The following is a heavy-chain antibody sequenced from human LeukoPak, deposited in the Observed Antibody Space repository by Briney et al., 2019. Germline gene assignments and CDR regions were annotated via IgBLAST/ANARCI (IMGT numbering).Heavy chain of an antibody. CDR3: APGDSYFDY. Sequence: GGSLRLSCVTSGFTFSNYGMSWVRQAPGKGLEWVSTINSGGGDRTNYADSVKGRFTISRDNSKHTFYLQMNSLRAEDTAVYYCAPGDSYFDYWGQGTLVTVSS. CDR2: INSGGGDRT. J-gene: IGHJ4*02. CDR1: GFTFSNYG. D-gene: IGHD3-16*01. V-gene: IGHV3-23*01.